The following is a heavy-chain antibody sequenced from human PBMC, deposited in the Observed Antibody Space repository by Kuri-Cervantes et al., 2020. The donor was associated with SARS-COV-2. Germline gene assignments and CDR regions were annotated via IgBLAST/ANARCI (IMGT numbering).Heavy chain of an antibody. CDR1: GFTFSNAW. D-gene: IGHD3-16*02. V-gene: IGHV3-66*01. CDR2: IYSGGST. CDR3: AKGTFGGVIAKNYFDY. J-gene: IGHJ4*02. Sequence: GESLKISCAASGFTFSNAWMSWVRQAPGKGLEWVSVIYSGGSTYYADSVKGRFTISRDNSKNTLYLQMNSLRAEDTAVYYCAKGTFGGVIAKNYFDYWGQGTLVTVSS.